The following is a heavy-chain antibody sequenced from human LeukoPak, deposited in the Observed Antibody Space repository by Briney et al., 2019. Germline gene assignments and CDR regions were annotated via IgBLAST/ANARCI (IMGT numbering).Heavy chain of an antibody. D-gene: IGHD3-16*02. CDR3: ARAGGTDGSYRYLVDV. CDR2: IRYDGNNK. J-gene: IGHJ6*04. CDR1: GFTFSTYG. Sequence: GGSLRLSCAASGFTFSTYGMHWVRQAPGKGLEWVAFIRYDGNNKYYADSVKGRFTISRDNAKNSLYLEMNSLRAEDTAVYYCARAGGTDGSYRYLVDVWGKGTTVTVSS. V-gene: IGHV3-30*02.